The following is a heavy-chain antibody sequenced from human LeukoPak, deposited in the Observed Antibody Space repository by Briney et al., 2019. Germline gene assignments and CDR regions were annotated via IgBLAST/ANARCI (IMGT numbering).Heavy chain of an antibody. Sequence: PGGSLRLSCAASGFTFSSYGMHWVRQAPGKGLEWVANIKQDGSEKYYVDSVKGRFTISRDNAKNSLYLQMNSLRAEDTAVYYCARVGKILEWLFVAWYFDYWGQGTLVTVSS. CDR2: IKQDGSEK. V-gene: IGHV3-7*01. J-gene: IGHJ4*02. CDR1: GFTFSSYG. D-gene: IGHD3-3*01. CDR3: ARVGKILEWLFVAWYFDY.